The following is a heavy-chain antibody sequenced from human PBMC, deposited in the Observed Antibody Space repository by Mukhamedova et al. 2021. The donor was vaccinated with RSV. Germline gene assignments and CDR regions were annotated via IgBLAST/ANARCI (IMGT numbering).Heavy chain of an antibody. CDR2: LWSDGCHQ. CDR3: ARDFYGPRAFDV. J-gene: IGHJ3*01. Sequence: GQGLEWVAVLWSDGCHQYYADSVKGRFTVSRDNDNNTLFLHMNSLTVADTAVYYCARDFYGPRAFDVWGQGTTVTVSS. D-gene: IGHD4-17*01. V-gene: IGHV3-33*01.